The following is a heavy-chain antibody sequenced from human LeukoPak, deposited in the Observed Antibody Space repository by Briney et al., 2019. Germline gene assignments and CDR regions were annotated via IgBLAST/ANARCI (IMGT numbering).Heavy chain of an antibody. D-gene: IGHD3-10*01. J-gene: IGHJ6*03. Sequence: PSETLSLTCTVSGGSISSYYWSWIRQPPGKGLEWIGYIYYSGSTNYNPSLKSRVSRAVDTSKNKFPLKLSFVNAADSAVYYWARFYGSGSVDYYYYYYMDVWGKGTTVTVS. CDR3: ARFYGSGSVDYYYYYYMDV. CDR1: GGSISSYY. V-gene: IGHV4-59*01. CDR2: IYYSGST.